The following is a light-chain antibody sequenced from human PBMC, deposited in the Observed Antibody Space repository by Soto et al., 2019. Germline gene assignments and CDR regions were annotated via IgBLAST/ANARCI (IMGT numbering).Light chain of an antibody. Sequence: EIVMTQSPATLSVSPGERATLSCRASQSVSSNLAWYQQKPGQAPRLLIYGASTRATGIPAGFSGSGSGTESTLTISSLQSEDFAVYCCQQYNNWRTFGQGTKVDIK. J-gene: IGKJ1*01. CDR2: GAS. V-gene: IGKV3-15*01. CDR1: QSVSSN. CDR3: QQYNNWRT.